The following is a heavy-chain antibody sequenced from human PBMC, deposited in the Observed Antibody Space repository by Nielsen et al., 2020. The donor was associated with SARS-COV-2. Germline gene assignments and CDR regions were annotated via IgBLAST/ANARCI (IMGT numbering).Heavy chain of an antibody. CDR1: GGTFSSYA. Sequence: SVKVSCKASGGTFSSYAISWVRQAPGQGLEWMGGIIPIFGTANYAQKFQGRVTITADKSTGTAYMELSSLRSEDTAVYYCARDPRISFGELRFDPWGQGTLVTVSS. V-gene: IGHV1-69*06. CDR2: IIPIFGTA. D-gene: IGHD3-10*01. CDR3: ARDPRISFGELRFDP. J-gene: IGHJ5*02.